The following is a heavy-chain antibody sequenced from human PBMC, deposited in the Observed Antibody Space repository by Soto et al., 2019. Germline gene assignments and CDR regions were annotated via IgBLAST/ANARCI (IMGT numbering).Heavy chain of an antibody. J-gene: IGHJ6*02. Sequence: ASVKVSCKSSGYTFTTYGISWVRQAPGQGLEWMGWISVYNGNVKYEQKFQGRVTMTTDTSTSTAYMELRSLRSDDTAVYYCARDGGYCSSTKCYKGVWWFYGMDVWGQGDTVTVSS. V-gene: IGHV1-18*01. CDR3: ARDGGYCSSTKCYKGVWWFYGMDV. CDR1: GYTFTTYG. CDR2: ISVYNGNV. D-gene: IGHD2-2*02.